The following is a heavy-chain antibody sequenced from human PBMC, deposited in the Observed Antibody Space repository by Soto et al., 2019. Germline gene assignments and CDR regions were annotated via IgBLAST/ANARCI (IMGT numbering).Heavy chain of an antibody. J-gene: IGHJ4*02. Sequence: PSQTLSLTCASSVGSVSSNTASWNWIRQSPSRRLEWLGRIYSRAKWFNDYAVSVRSRRTMNPDTSKNQVSLRRGSVTHLAPAINNCPRGLLVSFSSADFAIWDQGVGDTVS. CDR1: VGSVSSNTAS. D-gene: IGHD3-22*01. CDR2: IYSRAKWFN. V-gene: IGHV6-1*01. CDR3: PRGLLVSFSSADFAI.